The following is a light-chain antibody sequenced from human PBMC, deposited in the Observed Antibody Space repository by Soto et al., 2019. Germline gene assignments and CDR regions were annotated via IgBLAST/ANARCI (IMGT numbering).Light chain of an antibody. V-gene: IGLV2-8*01. CDR2: EVS. J-gene: IGLJ1*01. CDR1: SSDVGGYIY. Sequence: QSALTQPPSASGSPGQSVTISCTGTSSDVGGYIYVSGYQQHPGKAPKLIIYEVSRRPSGVPERFSGSKSGNTAPLTVSGLQAEDEAHYYCSSYAGSNNFVFGTGTKLTVL. CDR3: SSYAGSNNFV.